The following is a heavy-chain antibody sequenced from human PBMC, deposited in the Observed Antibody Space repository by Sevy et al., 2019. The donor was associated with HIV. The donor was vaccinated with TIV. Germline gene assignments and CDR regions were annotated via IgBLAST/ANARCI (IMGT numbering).Heavy chain of an antibody. CDR1: GGSISSYY. CDR3: ARCGRDEVEEIDY. J-gene: IGHJ4*02. Sequence: SETLSLTCTVSGGSISSYYWSWIRQPPGKGLEWIGYIYYSGSTNYNPSLKIRVTISVDTSKNQFSLQLSPVTAADTAVYYCARCGRDEVEEIDYWGQGTLVTVSS. D-gene: IGHD2-15*01. V-gene: IGHV4-59*01. CDR2: IYYSGST.